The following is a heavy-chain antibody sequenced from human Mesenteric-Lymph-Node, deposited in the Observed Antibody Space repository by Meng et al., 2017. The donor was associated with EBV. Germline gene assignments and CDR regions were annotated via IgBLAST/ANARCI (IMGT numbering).Heavy chain of an antibody. CDR3: ASSRPLAGNWNYHY. CDR2: TYYRSKWYN. CDR1: GDSVSSNNAA. Sequence: QVQLQQSGPGLVKPSXALSLTCTISGDSVSSNNAAWNWIRQSPSRGLEWLGRTYYRSKWYNDYAVSVKSRITINPDTSKNQFSLQLNSVTPEDTAVYYCASSRPLAGNWNYHYWGQGTLVTVSS. D-gene: IGHD1-7*01. V-gene: IGHV6-1*01. J-gene: IGHJ4*02.